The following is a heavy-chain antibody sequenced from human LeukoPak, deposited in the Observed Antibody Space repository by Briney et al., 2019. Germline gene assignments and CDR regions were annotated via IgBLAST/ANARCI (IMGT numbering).Heavy chain of an antibody. D-gene: IGHD2-15*01. CDR1: GFTFTSYA. CDR2: ISGNGDSR. J-gene: IGHJ4*02. CDR3: ARDPNWYCSGGSCFD. V-gene: IGHV3-23*01. Sequence: GGPLRLSCAASGFTFTSYAMSWVRQAPGKGLEWVSSISGNGDSRNYADSVKGRFTISRDNSKNTLYLQMNSLRAEDTAVYYCARDPNWYCSGGSCFDWGQGTLVTVSS.